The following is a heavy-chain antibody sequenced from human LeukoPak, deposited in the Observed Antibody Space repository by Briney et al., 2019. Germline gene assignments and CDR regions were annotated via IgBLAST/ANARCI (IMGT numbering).Heavy chain of an antibody. CDR3: ASAGGYCSSTSCYPDWFDP. Sequence: PGGSLRLSCAASGFTVSSNYMSWVRQAPGKGLEWVANIKQDGSEKYYVDSVKGRFTISRDNAKNSLYLQMNSLRAEDTAVYYCASAGGYCSSTSCYPDWFDPWGQGTLVTVSS. V-gene: IGHV3-7*03. CDR2: IKQDGSEK. D-gene: IGHD2-2*01. J-gene: IGHJ5*02. CDR1: GFTVSSNY.